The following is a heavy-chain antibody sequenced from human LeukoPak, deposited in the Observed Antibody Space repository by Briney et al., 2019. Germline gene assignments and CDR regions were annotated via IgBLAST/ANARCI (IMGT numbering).Heavy chain of an antibody. J-gene: IGHJ4*02. V-gene: IGHV1-46*01. CDR1: GYTFTSYY. D-gene: IGHD3-16*01. Sequence: ASVKVSCKASGYTFTSYYMHWVRQAPGQGLEWLEIINPSDGSTTYAQKFQGRVTMTRDTSTSTVYMELSSLRSEDTALYYCARHQGAGEYPFDYWGQGTLVTVSS. CDR3: ARHQGAGEYPFDY. CDR2: INPSDGST.